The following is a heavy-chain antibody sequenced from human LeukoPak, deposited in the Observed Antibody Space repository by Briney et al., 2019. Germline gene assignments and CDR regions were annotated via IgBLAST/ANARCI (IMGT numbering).Heavy chain of an antibody. CDR1: GFTFSRNW. J-gene: IGHJ3*02. D-gene: IGHD1-26*01. V-gene: IGHV3-7*03. CDR3: ARVGSGNFLGAFDI. Sequence: GGSLRLSCVASGFTFSRNWMIWVRQAPGKRLEWVANINQDGSEKYYVDSVKGRFTISRDNAKNSLFLQMNSLRAEDTAVYYCARVGSGNFLGAFDIWGQGTMVTVSS. CDR2: INQDGSEK.